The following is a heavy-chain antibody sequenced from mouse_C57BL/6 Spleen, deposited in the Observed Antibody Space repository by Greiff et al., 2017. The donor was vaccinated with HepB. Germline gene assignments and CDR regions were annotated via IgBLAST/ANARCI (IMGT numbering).Heavy chain of an antibody. CDR3: ARHDGYSLFDV. CDR2: IHPNSGST. D-gene: IGHD2-3*01. J-gene: IGHJ1*03. CDR1: GYTFTSYW. Sequence: QVQLQQPGAELVKPGASVKLSCKASGYTFTSYWMHWVKQRPGQGLEWIGMIHPNSGSTNYNEKFKSKATLTVDKSSSTAYMQLSSLTSEDSAVYYCARHDGYSLFDVWGTGTTVTVSS. V-gene: IGHV1-64*01.